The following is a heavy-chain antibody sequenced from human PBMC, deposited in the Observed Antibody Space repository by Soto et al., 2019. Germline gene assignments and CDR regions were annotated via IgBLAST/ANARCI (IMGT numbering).Heavy chain of an antibody. V-gene: IGHV3-9*01. D-gene: IGHD3-3*01. CDR1: GFKFDDYT. J-gene: IGHJ6*02. CDR3: AKDVLRFLEWLAFYGMDV. CDR2: ISWSSVNL. Sequence: PGGSLRLSCAASGFKFDDYTMHWVRQTPGRGLEWVSSISWSSVNLDYRDSVKGRFTISRDNAKNALYLQMNSLRVEDTALYYCAKDVLRFLEWLAFYGMDVWGQGTTVTVS.